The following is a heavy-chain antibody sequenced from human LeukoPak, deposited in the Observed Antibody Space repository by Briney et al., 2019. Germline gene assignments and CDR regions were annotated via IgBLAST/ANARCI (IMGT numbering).Heavy chain of an antibody. CDR1: GFTFSSYS. CDR3: ARTTVTTFDY. CDR2: ISSSSTI. V-gene: IGHV3-48*01. D-gene: IGHD4-17*01. Sequence: GGSLRLSCAASGFTFSSYSMNWVRQAPGKGLEWVSYISSSSTIYYADSVKGRFTISRDDAKNSLYLQMNSLRAEDTAVYYCARTTVTTFDYWGQGTLVTVSS. J-gene: IGHJ4*02.